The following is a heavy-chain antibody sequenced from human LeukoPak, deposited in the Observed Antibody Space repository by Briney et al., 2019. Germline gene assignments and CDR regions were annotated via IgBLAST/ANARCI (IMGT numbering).Heavy chain of an antibody. Sequence: GGSLRLSCAASGFTFSSYFMHWVRQAPGKGLVWVSRVSNDGTYTEYADSVKGRFTISRDNSKNTLYLQMGSLRAEDMAVYYCARGLRYFDWLSSFDYWGQGTLVTVSS. J-gene: IGHJ4*02. CDR1: GFTFSSYF. CDR2: VSNDGTYT. V-gene: IGHV3-74*03. CDR3: ARGLRYFDWLSSFDY. D-gene: IGHD3-9*01.